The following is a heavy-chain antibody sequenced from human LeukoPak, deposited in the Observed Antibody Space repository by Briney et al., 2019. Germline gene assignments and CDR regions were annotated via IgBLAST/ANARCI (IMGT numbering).Heavy chain of an antibody. CDR3: ARHDSTYFYGPRFDY. CDR1: GHSISSGDYY. D-gene: IGHD2/OR15-2a*01. V-gene: IGHV4-61*02. CDR2: IYTSGST. Sequence: SETLSLTCTVSGHSISSGDYYWSWIRQPAGKGLEWIGRIYTSGSTTYNPSLKSRVTISGDTSENQFSLRLSSVTATDTAVYYCARHDSTYFYGPRFDYWGQGTQVTVSS. J-gene: IGHJ4*02.